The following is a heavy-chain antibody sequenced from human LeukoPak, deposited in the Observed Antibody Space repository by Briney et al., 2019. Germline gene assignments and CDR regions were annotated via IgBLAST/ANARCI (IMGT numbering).Heavy chain of an antibody. J-gene: IGHJ4*02. CDR3: ARANSGWSINFDY. CDR1: GGSINSYY. V-gene: IGHV4-59*12. D-gene: IGHD6-19*01. CDR2: VYDSGST. Sequence: SETLSLTCTVSGGSINSYYWSWIRQPPGKGLEWIGDVYDSGSTKYNPSLKSRVTISVDTSKNQFSLKLSSVTAADTAVYYCARANSGWSINFDYWDQGTLVTVSS.